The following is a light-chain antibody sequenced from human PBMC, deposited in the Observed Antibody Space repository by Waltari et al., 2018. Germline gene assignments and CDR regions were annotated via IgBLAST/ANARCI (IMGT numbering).Light chain of an antibody. Sequence: SYELTQPPSVSVSPGQTASITCSGANLGDKYACWYQQRPAQPPVLVSYQDSKRRSGIPERFSGSNSGNTATLTISETQAKDEADYYCQAWDSSTAVFGGGTKLTVL. CDR2: QDS. V-gene: IGLV3-1*01. CDR1: NLGDKY. CDR3: QAWDSSTAV. J-gene: IGLJ2*01.